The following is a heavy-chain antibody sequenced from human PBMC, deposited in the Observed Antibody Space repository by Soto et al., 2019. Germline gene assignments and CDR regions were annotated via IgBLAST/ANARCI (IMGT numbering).Heavy chain of an antibody. D-gene: IGHD4-17*01. J-gene: IGHJ4*02. V-gene: IGHV3-48*02. CDR2: ISSSSSTI. CDR1: GFTFISYS. CDR3: ARGAYGDYVVDY. Sequence: EVQLVESGGGLIQPGGSLRLSCAASGFTFISYSMNWVRQAPGKGLEWVSYISSSSSTIYYADSVKGRFTISRDNAKNSQYLKMNSLRDADTAVYYCARGAYGDYVVDYWGQGTLVTVSS.